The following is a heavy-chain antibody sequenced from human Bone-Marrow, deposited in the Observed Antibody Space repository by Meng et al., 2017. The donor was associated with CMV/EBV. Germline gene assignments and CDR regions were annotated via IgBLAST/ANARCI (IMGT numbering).Heavy chain of an antibody. CDR1: GFTFSRYW. J-gene: IGHJ6*02. CDR3: ARDLRKEYGMDV. V-gene: IGHV3-7*01. Sequence: GGSLRLPCGASGFTFSRYWMTWVRQAPGERQEWVANIKQDGSETYYMDSVKGRFTISRDNAKNSLYLQMNSLRVEDTAVYYCARDLRKEYGMDVWGRGTTVTVSS. CDR2: IKQDGSET.